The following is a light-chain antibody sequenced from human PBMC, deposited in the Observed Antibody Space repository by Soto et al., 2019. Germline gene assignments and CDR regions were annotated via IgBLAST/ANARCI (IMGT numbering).Light chain of an antibody. CDR1: QSVSSNY. CDR2: GTS. V-gene: IGKV3D-20*02. J-gene: IGKJ5*01. Sequence: IVLPQSPGTLSLSPGERATFSCRASQSVSSNYLAWYQQRPGQAPRLLIYGTSSRATGIPARFSGSGSGTDFTLTISSLEPEEFAVYYCQQRSNWPPIAVGQGTRLEI. CDR3: QQRSNWPPIA.